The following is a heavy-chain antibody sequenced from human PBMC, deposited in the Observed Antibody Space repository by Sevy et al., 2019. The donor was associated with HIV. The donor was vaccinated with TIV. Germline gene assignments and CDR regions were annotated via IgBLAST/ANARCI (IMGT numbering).Heavy chain of an antibody. D-gene: IGHD6-13*01. CDR2: ISYDGSNR. V-gene: IGHV3-30-3*01. CDR3: ARVTIAAAGPDDY. Sequence: GGSLRLSCAASGFTFSNYVMHWVRQAPGKGLEWVAVISYDGSNRYYAHSVKGRFTISRDNSKNTLYLQMNSLRGEDTAMYYCARVTIAAAGPDDYWGQGTLVTVSS. J-gene: IGHJ4*02. CDR1: GFTFSNYV.